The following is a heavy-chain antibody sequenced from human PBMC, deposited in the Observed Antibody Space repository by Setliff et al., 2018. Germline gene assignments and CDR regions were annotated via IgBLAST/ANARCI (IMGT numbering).Heavy chain of an antibody. CDR3: ARDEIRPITPDY. J-gene: IGHJ4*02. V-gene: IGHV1-18*01. CDR2: ISPYNGDT. D-gene: IGHD1-20*01. CDR1: GYTFNTFG. Sequence: AASVKVSCKTSGYTFNTFGISWVRRAPGQGLDWMGWISPYNGDTKSAQKFQGRVTMTIDTSTSTAYVEVRSLTSDDTAVYYCARDEIRPITPDYWGQGTLVTVSS.